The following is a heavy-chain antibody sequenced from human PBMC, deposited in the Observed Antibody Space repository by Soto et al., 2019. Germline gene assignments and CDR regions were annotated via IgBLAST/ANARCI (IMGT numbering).Heavy chain of an antibody. J-gene: IGHJ4*02. Sequence: SETLSPTCTASGASISSYYWSWIRQPPEKGLEWIGYIYYSGGTNYNPTLKSRVTISVDTSKNQFSLKLSSVTAADTAVYYCARDFAYDDHFDYWGQGTLVTVSS. CDR3: ARDFAYDDHFDY. CDR2: IYYSGGT. V-gene: IGHV4-59*01. CDR1: GASISSYY. D-gene: IGHD4-17*01.